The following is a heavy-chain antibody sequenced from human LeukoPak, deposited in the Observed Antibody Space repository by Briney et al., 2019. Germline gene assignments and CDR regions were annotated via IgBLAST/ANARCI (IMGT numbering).Heavy chain of an antibody. V-gene: IGHV3-48*03. CDR1: GFDFGAYE. Sequence: GGSLRLSCAASGFDFGAYEMNWVRQAPGKGLEWVAYFAGSDTTTYYADSVKGRFIISRDNARNSLYLQMNNLRAEDTALYYCTTLGYHLDSWGQGTLVTVSS. D-gene: IGHD3-22*01. J-gene: IGHJ4*02. CDR2: FAGSDTTT. CDR3: TTLGYHLDS.